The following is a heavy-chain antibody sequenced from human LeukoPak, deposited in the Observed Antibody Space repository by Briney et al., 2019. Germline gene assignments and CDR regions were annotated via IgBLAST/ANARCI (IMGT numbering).Heavy chain of an antibody. D-gene: IGHD1-26*01. CDR3: ARDGYRGGYYYYYMDV. V-gene: IGHV4-61*02. CDR2: IYTSGST. Sequence: SQTLSLTCTVSGGSISSGSYYWSWIRQPAGKGLEWIGRIYTSGSTNYNPSLKSRVTISVDTSKNQFSLKLSSVTAADTAVYYCARDGYRGGYYYYYMDVWGKGTTVTVSS. CDR1: GGSISSGSYY. J-gene: IGHJ6*03.